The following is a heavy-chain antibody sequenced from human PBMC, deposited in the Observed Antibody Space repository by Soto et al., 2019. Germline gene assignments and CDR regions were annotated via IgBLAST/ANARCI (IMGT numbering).Heavy chain of an antibody. CDR1: GGSISSGVYY. V-gene: IGHV4-31*03. Sequence: QVQLQESGPGLVKPSQTLALTCTVYGGSISSGVYYWSWIRQHPVKGLEWIGYIYYSGSTYYNLFLKSRVTISVATSKNQFSLKLSSVTAADTAVYYCARDGCSGGSCYFDYWGQGPLVTVSS. D-gene: IGHD2-15*01. CDR2: IYYSGST. J-gene: IGHJ4*02. CDR3: ARDGCSGGSCYFDY.